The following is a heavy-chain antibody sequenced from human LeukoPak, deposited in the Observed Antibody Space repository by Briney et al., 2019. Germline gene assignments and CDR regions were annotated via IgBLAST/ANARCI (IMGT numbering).Heavy chain of an antibody. CDR1: GFTFSSYS. J-gene: IGHJ3*02. D-gene: IGHD4-17*01. CDR2: ISSSSSYI. CDR3: ARLRSAAFDI. V-gene: IGHV3-21*01. Sequence: GGSLRLSCAASGFTFSSYSMNWVRQAPGEGLEWVSSISSSSSYIYYADSVKGRFTISRDNAKNSLYLQMNSLRAGDTAVYYCARLRSAAFDIWGQGTMVTVSS.